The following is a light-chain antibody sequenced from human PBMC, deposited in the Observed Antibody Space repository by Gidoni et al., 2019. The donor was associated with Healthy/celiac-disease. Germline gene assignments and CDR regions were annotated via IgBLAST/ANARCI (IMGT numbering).Light chain of an antibody. J-gene: IGKJ1*01. Sequence: EIVMTQSPATLSVSPGERATLSCRASQSVSSNLAWYQQKPGQSPRLLIYGASTSATGIPARFSGSGSGTEFTLTISSLQSEDFAVYYCQQYNNWPGTFXQXTKVEIK. CDR2: GAS. CDR3: QQYNNWPGT. CDR1: QSVSSN. V-gene: IGKV3-15*01.